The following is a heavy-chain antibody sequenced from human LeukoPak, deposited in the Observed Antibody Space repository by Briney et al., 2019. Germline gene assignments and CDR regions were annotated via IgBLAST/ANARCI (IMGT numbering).Heavy chain of an antibody. CDR3: AKDFSQKWSLVY. CDR1: GFTFSSYG. J-gene: IGHJ4*02. D-gene: IGHD2-15*01. CDR2: ISYDGSNK. V-gene: IGHV3-30*18. Sequence: GRSLRLSCVASGFTFSSYGMHWVRQAPGKGLEWVAVISYDGSNKYYADSVKGRFTISRDNSKNTLYLQMNSLRGEDTAVYYCAKDFSQKWSLVYWGERTLVSVSS.